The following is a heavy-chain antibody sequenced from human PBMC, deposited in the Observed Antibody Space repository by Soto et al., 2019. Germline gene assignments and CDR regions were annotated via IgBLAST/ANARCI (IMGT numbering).Heavy chain of an antibody. CDR2: IYYSGST. Sequence: QVQLQESGPGLVKPSETLSLTCTVSGDSISSNYWSWIRQPPGKGLEWIGYIYYSGSTNYNPSLKSRVTISVDTSKNQFSLKLTSVTAADTAVYYCARRGKYFDYWGQGTLVTVSS. CDR3: ARRGKYFDY. CDR1: GDSISSNY. J-gene: IGHJ4*02. D-gene: IGHD6-6*01. V-gene: IGHV4-59*08.